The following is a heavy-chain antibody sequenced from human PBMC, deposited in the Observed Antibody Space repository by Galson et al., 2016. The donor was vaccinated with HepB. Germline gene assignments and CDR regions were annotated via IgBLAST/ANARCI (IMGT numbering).Heavy chain of an antibody. D-gene: IGHD1-26*01. V-gene: IGHV4-59*01. CDR3: ASCLTPGGWFDP. CDR2: IYYRGTT. CDR1: GGSISDYY. J-gene: IGHJ5*02. Sequence: SETLSLTCSVSGGSISDYYWSWIRQPPGKGLEWVGYIYYRGTTNSHPSLKRRATISVDTSKSEFSLKLTSVTAADTAVYYCASCLTPGGWFDPWGQGILVTVSS.